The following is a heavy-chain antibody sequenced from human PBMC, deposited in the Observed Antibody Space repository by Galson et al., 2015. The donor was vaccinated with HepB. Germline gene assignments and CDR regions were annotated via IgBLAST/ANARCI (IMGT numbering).Heavy chain of an antibody. CDR1: GYTFTSYG. V-gene: IGHV1-18*04. Sequence: SVKVSCKASGYTFTSYGISWVRQAPGQGLEWMGWISAYIGNTNYAQKLQGRVTMTTDTSTSTAYMELRSLRSDDTAVYYCARDRYYDFWSLRKNYYYYGMDVWGRGTTVTVSS. D-gene: IGHD3-3*01. CDR3: ARDRYYDFWSLRKNYYYYGMDV. CDR2: ISAYIGNT. J-gene: IGHJ6*02.